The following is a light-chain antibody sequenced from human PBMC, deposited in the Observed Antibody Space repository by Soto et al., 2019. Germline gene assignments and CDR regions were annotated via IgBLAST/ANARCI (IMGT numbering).Light chain of an antibody. CDR1: QNVFTW. CDR2: DAS. V-gene: IGKV1-5*01. J-gene: IGKJ1*01. Sequence: DIQMTQSPSTLSASVGGRVTITCRASQNVFTWLAWYQHRPGKAPKLLIYDASILESGVPSRFSGSGSGTEFTLTISSLQPDDFATYYCQQYNSLWTFGQGTKVDIK. CDR3: QQYNSLWT.